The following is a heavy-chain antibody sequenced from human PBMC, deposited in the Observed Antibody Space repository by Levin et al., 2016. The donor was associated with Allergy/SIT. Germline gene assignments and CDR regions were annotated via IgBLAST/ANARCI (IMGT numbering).Heavy chain of an antibody. J-gene: IGHJ4*02. CDR2: IYHSGST. CDR3: ARLEYSSSWSTLIDY. V-gene: IGHV4-4*02. Sequence: WIRQPPGKGLEWIGEIYHSGSTNYNPSLKSRVTISVDKSKNQFSLKLSSVTAADTAVYYCARLEYSSSWSTLIDYWGQGTLVTVSS. D-gene: IGHD6-13*01.